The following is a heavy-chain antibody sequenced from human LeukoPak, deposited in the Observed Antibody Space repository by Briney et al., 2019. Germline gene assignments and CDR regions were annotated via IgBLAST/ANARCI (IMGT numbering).Heavy chain of an antibody. D-gene: IGHD3-22*01. V-gene: IGHV4-30-2*01. CDR2: IYHSGST. CDR3: ARGRSASSGYYYFDY. Sequence: SETLSLTCTVSGGSVNSGGYSWTWIRQPPGKGLEWVGYIYHSGSTYYNPSLKSRVTISVDRSKNQFSLKLSSVTAADTAVYYCARGRSASSGYYYFDYWGQGTLVTVSP. J-gene: IGHJ4*02. CDR1: GGSVNSGGYS.